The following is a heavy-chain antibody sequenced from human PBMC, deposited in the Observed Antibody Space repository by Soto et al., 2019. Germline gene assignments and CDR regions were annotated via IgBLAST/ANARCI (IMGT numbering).Heavy chain of an antibody. V-gene: IGHV1-3*01. CDR1: GYTFTSYA. J-gene: IGHJ2*01. CDR2: INAGNGNT. Sequence: GASVKVSCKASGYTFTSYAMHWVRQAPGQRLEWMGWINAGNGNTKYSQKFQGRVTITRDTSASTAYMELSSLRAEDTAVYYCAKDSVPGPDLYFDLWGRGTLVTVSS. CDR3: AKDSVPGPDLYFDL. D-gene: IGHD3-3*01.